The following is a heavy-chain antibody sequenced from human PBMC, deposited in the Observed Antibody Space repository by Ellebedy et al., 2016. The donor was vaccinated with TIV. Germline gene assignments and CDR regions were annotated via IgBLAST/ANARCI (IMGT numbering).Heavy chain of an antibody. Sequence: AASVKVSCKASGYTFTSYAMHWVRQAPGQRLEWMGWINAGNGNTKYSQKFQGRVTMTRDTSTSTVYMELNSLRSEDTALYYCVRANDQDFDSWGQGTLVTVSS. CDR3: VRANDQDFDS. V-gene: IGHV1-3*01. J-gene: IGHJ4*02. CDR1: GYTFTSYA. CDR2: INAGNGNT. D-gene: IGHD1-1*01.